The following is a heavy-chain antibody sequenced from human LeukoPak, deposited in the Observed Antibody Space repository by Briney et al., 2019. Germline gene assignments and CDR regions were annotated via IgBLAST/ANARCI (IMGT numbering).Heavy chain of an antibody. V-gene: IGHV5-51*01. Sequence: AGGSLKISCKGSGYSFTSYWIGWVRQMPGKGLEWMGIIYPGDSDTRYSPSFQGQVTISADKSIRTVYLQWSSLKASETVMYYCARHLSLAYCSGGSCPFDYWGQGTLVTASS. D-gene: IGHD2-15*01. J-gene: IGHJ4*02. CDR2: IYPGDSDT. CDR1: GYSFTSYW. CDR3: ARHLSLAYCSGGSCPFDY.